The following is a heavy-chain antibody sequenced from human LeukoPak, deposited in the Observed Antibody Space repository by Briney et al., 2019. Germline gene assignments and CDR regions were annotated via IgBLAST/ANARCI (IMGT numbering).Heavy chain of an antibody. CDR1: GFTFSSYW. CDR2: IKQDGSEK. CDR3: ARNGIQLWIYYFDY. D-gene: IGHD5-18*01. V-gene: IGHV3-7*01. Sequence: PGGSLRLSCAASGFTFSSYWMSWVRQAPGKGLEWVANIKQDGSEKYYVDSVKGRFTISRDNAKNSLYLQMNSLRAEDTAVYYCARNGIQLWIYYFDYWGQGTLVTVSS. J-gene: IGHJ4*02.